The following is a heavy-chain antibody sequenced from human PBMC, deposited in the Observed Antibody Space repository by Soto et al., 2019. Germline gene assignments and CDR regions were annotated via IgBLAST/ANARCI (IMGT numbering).Heavy chain of an antibody. CDR1: GFTFSSYG. CDR2: IWYDGSNK. V-gene: IGHV3-33*01. J-gene: IGHJ4*02. D-gene: IGHD5-18*01. Sequence: QVQLVESGGGVVQPGRSLRLSCAASGFTFSSYGMHWVRQAPGKGLEWVAVIWYDGSNKYYADSVKGRFTISRDNSKNTLYLQMNSLRAEDTAVYYCARDGRRYIVEANYFDYWGQGTLVTVSS. CDR3: ARDGRRYIVEANYFDY.